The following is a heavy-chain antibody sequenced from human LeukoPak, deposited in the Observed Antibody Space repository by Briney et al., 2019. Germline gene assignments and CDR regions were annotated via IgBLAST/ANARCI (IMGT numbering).Heavy chain of an antibody. V-gene: IGHV4-4*07. Sequence: ASETLSLTCTVSGGSISRDYWSWMRQPAGKGLEWIGRIYTSGSTNYNPSLKSRATMSVATSKNQFSLKLSSVTAADTAVYNCTRDLFRGAFDYWGQGTLVTVSS. J-gene: IGHJ4*02. CDR1: GGSISRDY. D-gene: IGHD3-10*01. CDR3: TRDLFRGAFDY. CDR2: IYTSGST.